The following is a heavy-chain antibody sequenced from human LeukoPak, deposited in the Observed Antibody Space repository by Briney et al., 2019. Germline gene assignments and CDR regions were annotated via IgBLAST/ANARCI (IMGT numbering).Heavy chain of an antibody. V-gene: IGHV4-39*02. D-gene: IGHD3-3*01. CDR1: GGSIRSSYYY. CDR2: IYDSGST. J-gene: IGHJ4*02. Sequence: SETLSLTCTVSGGSIRSSYYYWGWIRQPPGTGLEWIGSIYDSGSTYYNPSLKSRVTISVDTSKNQFSLKLNSVTAADTAVYYCARDLRFPYSNYVDYWGQGTLVTVSS. CDR3: ARDLRFPYSNYVDY.